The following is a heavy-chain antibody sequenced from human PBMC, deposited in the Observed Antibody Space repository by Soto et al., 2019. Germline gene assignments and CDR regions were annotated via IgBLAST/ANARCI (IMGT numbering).Heavy chain of an antibody. V-gene: IGHV1-69*01. CDR3: ARSGTTTGLYDY. CDR2: IIPIFGTA. D-gene: IGHD1-7*01. J-gene: IGHJ4*02. CDR1: GGTFSRHA. Sequence: QVQLVQSGAEVRKPGSSVKVSCKASGGTFSRHAISWVRQAPGQGLEWMGGIIPIFGTANHAQKFQGRVTIIADESTSTVYMELSSLRSEDTAVYYCARSGTTTGLYDYWGQGTLVTVSS.